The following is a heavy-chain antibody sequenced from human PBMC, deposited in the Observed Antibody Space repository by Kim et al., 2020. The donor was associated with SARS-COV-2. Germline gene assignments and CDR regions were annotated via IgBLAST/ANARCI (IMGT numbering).Heavy chain of an antibody. V-gene: IGHV5-51*01. J-gene: IGHJ3*02. D-gene: IGHD3-22*01. Sequence: GESLKISCKGSGYSFTSYWIGWVRQMPGKGLEWMGIIYPGDSDTRYSPSFQGQVTISADKSISTAYLQWSSLKASDTAMYYCARQAEMNYYDSSGYYVESFDIWGQGTMVTVSS. CDR1: GYSFTSYW. CDR3: ARQAEMNYYDSSGYYVESFDI. CDR2: IYPGDSDT.